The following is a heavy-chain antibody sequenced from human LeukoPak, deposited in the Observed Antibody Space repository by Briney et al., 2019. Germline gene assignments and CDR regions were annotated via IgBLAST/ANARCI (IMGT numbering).Heavy chain of an antibody. D-gene: IGHD6-19*01. J-gene: IGHJ4*02. V-gene: IGHV3-74*01. CDR1: GFTFSSHW. CDR3: ARDSRSSGLTVDY. CDR2: VNSDGSST. Sequence: GGSLRLSCAASGFTFSSHWLHWVRQAPGKGLVWVSRVNSDGSSTSYAASVEGRFTISRDNAKNTLYLQMNSLRDEDTAVYYCARDSRSSGLTVDYWGQGTLVTVSS.